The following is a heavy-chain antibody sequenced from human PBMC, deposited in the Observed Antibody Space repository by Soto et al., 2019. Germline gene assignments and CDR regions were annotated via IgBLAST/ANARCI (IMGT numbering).Heavy chain of an antibody. CDR3: VGGTGWLMDT. CDR1: GFSFSNYW. V-gene: IGHV3-7*03. J-gene: IGHJ5*02. Sequence: EVQLVESGGGLVQPGGSLRLSCAASGFSFSNYWMNWVRLAPGKGPEWVANIRKDGSEKIYVDSVEGRFTISRDNAKNALFLQMNNLRADDTAMYYCVGGTGWLMDTWGQGTTVIVSS. CDR2: IRKDGSEK. D-gene: IGHD6-19*01.